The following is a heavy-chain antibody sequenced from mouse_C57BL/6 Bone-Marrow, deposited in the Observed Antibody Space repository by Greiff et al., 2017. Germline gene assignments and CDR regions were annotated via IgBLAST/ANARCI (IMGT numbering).Heavy chain of an antibody. CDR2: IYPGDGDT. J-gene: IGHJ1*03. CDR3: ARLGSYWYFDV. Sequence: VQLQQSGAELVKPGASVKISCKASGYAFSSYWMNWVKQRPGKGLEWIGQIYPGDGDTNYNGKFKGTATLTADKSYSTAYMQLSSLTSVDAAVYFCARLGSYWYFDVWGTGTTVTVSS. CDR1: GYAFSSYW. D-gene: IGHD1-1*01. V-gene: IGHV1-80*01.